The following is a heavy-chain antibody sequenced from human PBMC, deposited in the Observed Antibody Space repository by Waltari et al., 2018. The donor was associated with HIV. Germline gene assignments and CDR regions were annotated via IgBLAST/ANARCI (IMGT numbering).Heavy chain of an antibody. CDR1: GFTFSSYA. J-gene: IGHJ4*02. CDR3: AKDRRPYGDWDY. D-gene: IGHD4-17*01. Sequence: EVQLLESGGGLVQPGGSLRLSCAASGFTFSSYAMSWVRQAPGKGLEWVSAISGSGCSTYYADSVKGRFTISRDNAKNTLYLQMNSLRAEDTAVYYCAKDRRPYGDWDYWGQGTLVTVSS. V-gene: IGHV3-23*01. CDR2: ISGSGCST.